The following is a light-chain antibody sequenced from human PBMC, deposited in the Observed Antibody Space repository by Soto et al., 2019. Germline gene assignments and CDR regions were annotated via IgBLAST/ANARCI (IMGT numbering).Light chain of an antibody. V-gene: IGKV1-27*01. J-gene: IGKJ1*01. Sequence: IQMTQSPSSLSASVGDRVTITCRASQDIRNYLAWHQQKPGKVPKLLIYAASTLQSGVPSRFSGSGSGTDFTLTISSLQPEDFATYYCQKYDTTPPWEFGQGTKVEIK. CDR3: QKYDTTPPWE. CDR1: QDIRNY. CDR2: AAS.